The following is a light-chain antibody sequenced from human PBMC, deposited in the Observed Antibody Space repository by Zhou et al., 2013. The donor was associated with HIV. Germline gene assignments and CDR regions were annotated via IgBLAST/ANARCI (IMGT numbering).Light chain of an antibody. J-gene: IGKJ4*01. CDR3: QQAQSFPHT. V-gene: IGKV1-39*01. CDR2: TAS. CDR1: QSISSY. Sequence: DIQMTQSPSSLSASVGDRVTITCRASQSISSYLNWYQQRPGKAPKLLIYTASNLQSGVPSRFSGSGYGTDFTLTISGLQSDDFATYYCQQAQSFPHTFGGGTRVEIK.